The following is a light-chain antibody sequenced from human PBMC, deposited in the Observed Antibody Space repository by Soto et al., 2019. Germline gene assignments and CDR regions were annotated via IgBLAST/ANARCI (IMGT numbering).Light chain of an antibody. CDR1: SSNIGAGYD. CDR2: GNN. J-gene: IGLJ2*01. CDR3: QSYDSSLSGYVV. Sequence: QSVLTQPPSVSGAPGQRVTISCTGSSSNIGAGYDVHWYQQLPGTAPKLLISGNNNRPSGVPDRFSGSKSGTSASLAITGLQAEDEADYYCQSYDSSLSGYVVFGGGTKLTVL. V-gene: IGLV1-40*01.